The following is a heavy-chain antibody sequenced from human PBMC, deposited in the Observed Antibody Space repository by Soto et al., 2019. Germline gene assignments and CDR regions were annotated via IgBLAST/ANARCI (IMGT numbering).Heavy chain of an antibody. CDR3: ARSIVGATRGFFRGLGPLDY. V-gene: IGHV3-30-3*01. Sequence: QVQLVESGGGVVQPGRSLRLSCAASGFTFSSYAMHWVRQAPGKGLEWVAVLSYDGSNKYYADSVKGRFTISRDNSKNTLYLQMNSLRAEYTAVYYCARSIVGATRGFFRGLGPLDYWGQGTLVTVSS. CDR1: GFTFSSYA. J-gene: IGHJ4*02. D-gene: IGHD1-26*01. CDR2: LSYDGSNK.